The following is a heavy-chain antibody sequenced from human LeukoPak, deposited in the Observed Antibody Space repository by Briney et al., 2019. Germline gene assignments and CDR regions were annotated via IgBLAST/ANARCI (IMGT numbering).Heavy chain of an antibody. CDR2: INHSGST. Sequence: LENLSLTCAGYGGSFSGYYWSWIRQPAGKGLEWIGEINHSGSTNYNPSLKSRVTISVDTSKNQFSLKLSTVTASDTAMYYCVGIVDPRGYIDYWGQGTLVTVSS. J-gene: IGHJ4*02. D-gene: IGHD3-22*01. V-gene: IGHV4-34*01. CDR3: VGIVDPRGYIDY. CDR1: GGSFSGYY.